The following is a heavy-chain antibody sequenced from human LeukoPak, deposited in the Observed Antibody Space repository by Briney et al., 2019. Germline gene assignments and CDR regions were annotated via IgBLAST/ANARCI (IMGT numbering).Heavy chain of an antibody. D-gene: IGHD5-12*01. CDR1: GFTFSSYW. CDR3: ARGGGLDV. V-gene: IGHV3-7*03. CDR2: INHNGNVN. J-gene: IGHJ6*02. Sequence: GGSLRLSCAASGFTFSSYWMNWARQAPGKGLEWVASINHNGNVNYYVDSVKGRFTISRDNAKNSLYLQLSNLRAEDTAVYFCARGGGLDVWGQGATVTVSS.